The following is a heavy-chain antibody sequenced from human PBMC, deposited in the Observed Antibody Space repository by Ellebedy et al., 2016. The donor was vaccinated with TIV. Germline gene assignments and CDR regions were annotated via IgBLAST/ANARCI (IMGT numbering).Heavy chain of an antibody. CDR3: ARGGSYYGFDY. CDR1: GGSISSYY. CDR2: IYYSGST. J-gene: IGHJ4*02. Sequence: MPSETLSLTCTVSGGSISSYYWSWIRQPPGKGLEWIGYIYYSGSTNYNPSLKSRVTISVDTSKNQFSLKLSSVTAADTAVYYCARGGSYYGFDYWGQGTLVTVSS. D-gene: IGHD1-26*01. V-gene: IGHV4-59*01.